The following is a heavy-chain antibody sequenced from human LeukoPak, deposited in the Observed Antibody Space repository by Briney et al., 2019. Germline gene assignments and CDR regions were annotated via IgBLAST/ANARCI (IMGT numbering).Heavy chain of an antibody. V-gene: IGHV3-21*01. CDR3: ARLGWCSSCSCYYGMDV. Sequence: GGSLRLSCAASGFTFSSYSMNWVRQAPGKGLEWVSSISSSSSYIYYADSVKGRFTISRDNAKNSLYLQMNSLRAEDTAVYYCARLGWCSSCSCYYGMDVWGQGTTVTVSS. J-gene: IGHJ6*02. D-gene: IGHD2-2*01. CDR2: ISSSSSYI. CDR1: GFTFSSYS.